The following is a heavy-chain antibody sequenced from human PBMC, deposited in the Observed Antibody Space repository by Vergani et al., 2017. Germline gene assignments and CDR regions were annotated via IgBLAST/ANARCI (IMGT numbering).Heavy chain of an antibody. CDR2: INPSGPSI. Sequence: QVQLVQSGAEVKKPGASVKVSCKSSGYAFTSYYVHWVRQAPGQGLEWMGIINPSGPSIKYAQTFEGRITMTRDTSTSTVYMELSSLRSEDTAVYYCTRGWYYDSIAYWAYWGQGTLVTVSS. J-gene: IGHJ4*02. CDR3: TRGWYYDSIAYWAY. CDR1: GYAFTSYY. V-gene: IGHV1-46*03. D-gene: IGHD3-22*01.